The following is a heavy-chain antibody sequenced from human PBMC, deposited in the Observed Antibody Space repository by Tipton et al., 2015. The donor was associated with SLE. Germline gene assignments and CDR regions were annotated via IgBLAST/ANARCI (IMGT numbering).Heavy chain of an antibody. CDR1: GGSISNYY. Sequence: TLSLTCTVSGGSISNYYWSWIRQPAGKGLEWIGRIYNSGSTNYNPSLKSRVTMSVDTSKNQFSLTLMSVTAADTAVYFCARIIAGHGDAFDVWGQGTMVTVSS. CDR3: ARIIAGHGDAFDV. J-gene: IGHJ3*01. CDR2: IYNSGST. V-gene: IGHV4-4*07.